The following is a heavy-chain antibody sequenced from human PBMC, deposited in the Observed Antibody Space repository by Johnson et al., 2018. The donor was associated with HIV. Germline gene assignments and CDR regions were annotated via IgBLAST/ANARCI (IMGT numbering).Heavy chain of an antibody. V-gene: IGHV3-11*01. CDR2: ISGSGGTI. J-gene: IGHJ3*02. D-gene: IGHD6-19*01. Sequence: VQLVESGGGVVQPGGSLRLSCTASGFSFSDYYMSWIRQAPGKGLEWVSYISGSGGTIYNADSVKGRFTISRDNAKNSLYLQMNSLRAEDTALYYCARRGGSGWSAFDIWGQGTIVTVSS. CDR3: ARRGGSGWSAFDI. CDR1: GFSFSDYY.